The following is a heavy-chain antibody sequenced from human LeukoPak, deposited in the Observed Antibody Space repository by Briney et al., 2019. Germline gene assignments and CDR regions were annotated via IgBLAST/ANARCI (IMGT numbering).Heavy chain of an antibody. Sequence: PSETLSLTCTVSGGSISSYYWSWIRQPAGKGLEWIGRIYTSGSTDYNPSLKSRVTISVDKSKNQFSLKLSSVTAADTAVYYCARDRSSSSAYYYYYYYMDGWGKGTTVTVSS. CDR1: GGSISSYY. V-gene: IGHV4-4*07. D-gene: IGHD6-6*01. CDR3: ARDRSSSSAYYYYYYYMDG. J-gene: IGHJ6*03. CDR2: IYTSGST.